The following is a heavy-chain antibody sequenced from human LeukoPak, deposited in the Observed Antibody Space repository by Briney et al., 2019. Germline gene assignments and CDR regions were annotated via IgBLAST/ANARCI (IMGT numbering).Heavy chain of an antibody. D-gene: IGHD5-18*01. J-gene: IGHJ4*02. CDR2: ISISTSNR. CDR1: GFIFSSYS. Sequence: GGSLRLSCAASGFIFSSYSMNWVRQAPGKGLEWVSYISISTSNRHYAESVKGRFTISRDNAKNSLYLQMNSLRAEDTALYYCAKDGGASGYSYAFDYWGQGTLVTVSS. V-gene: IGHV3-48*04. CDR3: AKDGGASGYSYAFDY.